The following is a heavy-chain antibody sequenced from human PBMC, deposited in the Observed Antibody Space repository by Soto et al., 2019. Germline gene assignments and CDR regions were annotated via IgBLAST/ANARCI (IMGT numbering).Heavy chain of an antibody. V-gene: IGHV2-5*02. J-gene: IGHJ4*02. CDR2: IYWDDDK. CDR3: ARSGYYGSGSLDY. D-gene: IGHD3-10*01. CDR1: GFSLSTSGVG. Sequence: QITLKESGPTLVKPTQTLTLTCTFSGFSLSTSGVGVGWIRQPPGKALEWLGIIYWDDDKRYSTSLKSRLTTRKDTSKHQVVLTVTNMDPVDTATYYCARSGYYGSGSLDYWGQGTLVTVSS.